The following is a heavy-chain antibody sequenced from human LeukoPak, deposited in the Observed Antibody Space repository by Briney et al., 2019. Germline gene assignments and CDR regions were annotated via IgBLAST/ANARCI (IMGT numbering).Heavy chain of an antibody. D-gene: IGHD6-13*01. CDR1: GFTFSSYV. CDR2: ISGSGGST. Sequence: GGSLRLSCAASGFTFSSYVMSWVRQAPGKGLEWVSAISGSGGSTYYADSVKGRFTISRDNSKNTLYLQMNSLRAEDTAVYYCARATGYSSSWYAYYFDYWGQGTLVTVSS. V-gene: IGHV3-23*01. J-gene: IGHJ4*02. CDR3: ARATGYSSSWYAYYFDY.